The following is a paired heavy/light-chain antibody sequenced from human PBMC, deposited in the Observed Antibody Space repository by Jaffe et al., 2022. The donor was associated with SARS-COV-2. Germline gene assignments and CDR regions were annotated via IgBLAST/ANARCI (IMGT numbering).Light chain of an antibody. V-gene: IGKV1-5*03. Sequence: DVQMTQSPSTLSASVGDRVTITCRASQTISGWVAWYQQKPGKAPKLLIYKVSGLENGVPSRFSGSGSGTEFTLTISSLQPDDFATYYCQHHSSYSETFGRGTKVDI. CDR2: KVS. CDR3: QHHSSYSET. CDR1: QTISGW. J-gene: IGKJ1*01.
Heavy chain of an antibody. Sequence: QVQLQESGPGLVKPSETLSLTCTVSGVPISSSSYYWGWIRQPPGKGLEWIGSLLYTGTTYYNPSLKSRVTLSVDPSTNQFSLKLSSVSAADTAVYYCGRRVHEGRIDYWGQGTLVTVSS. CDR1: GVPISSSSYY. CDR3: GRRVHEGRIDY. CDR2: LLYTGTT. V-gene: IGHV4-39*01. J-gene: IGHJ4*02. D-gene: IGHD3-10*02.